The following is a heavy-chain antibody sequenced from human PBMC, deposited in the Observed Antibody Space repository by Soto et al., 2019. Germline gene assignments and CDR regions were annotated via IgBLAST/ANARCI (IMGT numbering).Heavy chain of an antibody. J-gene: IGHJ4*02. Sequence: SETLSLTCTVSGGSISGYYWAWIRQPPGKGLEWIGFIYYSGSTSSNPSLNSRVTISVDTSKNQFSLKLSSVTAADTAVYYCARGGTAMVIRSAVRALDYWGQGTLVTVSS. V-gene: IGHV4-59*12. D-gene: IGHD5-18*01. CDR3: ARGGTAMVIRSAVRALDY. CDR1: GGSISGYY. CDR2: IYYSGST.